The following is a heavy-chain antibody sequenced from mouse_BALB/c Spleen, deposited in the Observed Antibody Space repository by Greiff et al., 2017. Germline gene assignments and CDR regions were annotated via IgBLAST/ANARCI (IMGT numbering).Heavy chain of an antibody. CDR2: INPSNGGT. D-gene: IGHD2-2*01. J-gene: IGHJ4*01. Sequence: VQLQQSGAELVKPGASVKLSCKASGYTFTSYYMYWVKQRPGQGLEWIGEINPSNGGTNFNEEFKSKATLTVDKSSSTAYMQLSSLTSEDSAVYYCTRAHYGYDRSYYAMDYWGQGTSVTVSS. V-gene: IGHV1S81*02. CDR3: TRAHYGYDRSYYAMDY. CDR1: GYTFTSYY.